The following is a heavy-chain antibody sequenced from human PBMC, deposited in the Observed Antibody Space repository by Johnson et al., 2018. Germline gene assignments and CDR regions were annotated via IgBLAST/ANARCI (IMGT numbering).Heavy chain of an antibody. J-gene: IGHJ3*02. CDR2: IYYSGST. D-gene: IGHD4-23*01. CDR3: ATRRWRSAFDI. V-gene: IGHV4-39*07. CDR1: GGSISSSSYY. Sequence: QVQLQESGPGLVKPSEILSLTCTVSGGSISSSSYYWGWIRQPPGKGLEWIGSIYYSGSTYYNPSLKSRVTISVDTSKNQFSLKLSSVTAAEPAVYYCATRRWRSAFDIWGQGTMVTVSS.